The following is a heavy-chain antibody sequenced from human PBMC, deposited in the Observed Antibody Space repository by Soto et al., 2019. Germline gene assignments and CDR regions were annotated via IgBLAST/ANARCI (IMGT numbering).Heavy chain of an antibody. CDR3: ARRTWRGRADY. J-gene: IGHJ4*02. CDR1: GFPFSSYA. V-gene: IGHV3-23*01. Sequence: EVQLLASGGGLSQPGGSLRLSCAASGFPFSSYAMSWVRQAPGKGLEWVSAVGGSGCDTYYADSVKGRFPVSRDNAENTLYLQLNSLRVEDTAIYYCARRTWRGRADYWGQGILVTVSS. CDR2: VGGSGCDT. D-gene: IGHD3-3*01.